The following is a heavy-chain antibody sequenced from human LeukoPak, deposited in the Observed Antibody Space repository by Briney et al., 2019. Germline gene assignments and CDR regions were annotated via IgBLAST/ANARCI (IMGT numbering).Heavy chain of an antibody. CDR1: GGTFSSYA. J-gene: IGHJ6*02. D-gene: IGHD5-12*01. Sequence: SVKVSFKASGGTFSSYAISWVRQAPGQGLEWMGRIIPILGIANYAQKFQGRVTITADKSTSTAYMELSSLRSEDTAVYYCARLLRGYSGYDPYYYCGMDVWGQGTTVTVSS. CDR3: ARLLRGYSGYDPYYYCGMDV. V-gene: IGHV1-69*04. CDR2: IIPILGIA.